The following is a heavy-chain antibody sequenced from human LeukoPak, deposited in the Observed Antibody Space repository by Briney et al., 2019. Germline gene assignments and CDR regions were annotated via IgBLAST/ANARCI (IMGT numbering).Heavy chain of an antibody. V-gene: IGHV1-69*05. J-gene: IGHJ6*02. CDR1: GGTFSSYA. Sequence: GASVKVSCKASGGTFSSYAISWVRQAPGQGLEWMGGIIPIFGTANYAQKLQGRVTMTTDTSTSTAYMELRSLRSDDTAVYYCARDRFSHQYGMDVWGQGTTVTVSS. CDR2: IIPIFGTA. CDR3: ARDRFSHQYGMDV. D-gene: IGHD3-3*01.